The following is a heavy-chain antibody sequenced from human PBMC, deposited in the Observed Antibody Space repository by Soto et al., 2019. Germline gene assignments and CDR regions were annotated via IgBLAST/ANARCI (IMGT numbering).Heavy chain of an antibody. V-gene: IGHV4-59*08. J-gene: IGHJ3*02. D-gene: IGHD3-3*01. Sequence: SETLSLTCDVFGGSISGTNWWTWIRQPPGKGLEWIGYIYYSGSTNYNPSLKSRVTISVDTSKNQFSLKLSSVTAADTAVYYCARQDTIFGVADAFDIWGQGTMVTVSS. CDR1: GGSISGTNW. CDR3: ARQDTIFGVADAFDI. CDR2: IYYSGST.